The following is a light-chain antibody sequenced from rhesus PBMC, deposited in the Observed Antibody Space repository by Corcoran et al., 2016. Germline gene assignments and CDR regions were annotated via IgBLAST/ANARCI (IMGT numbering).Light chain of an antibody. Sequence: DIQMTQSPSSLSASVGDTVTITCRASQSISSWVAWYQQKPGKAPTFLINKASSLQSGVPSRVSCSGSWTDFPLTISSLQSEDFSTYYCQQYSSSPLTFGGGTKVELK. CDR3: QQYSSSPLT. J-gene: IGKJ4*01. V-gene: IGKV1-22*01. CDR2: KAS. CDR1: QSISSW.